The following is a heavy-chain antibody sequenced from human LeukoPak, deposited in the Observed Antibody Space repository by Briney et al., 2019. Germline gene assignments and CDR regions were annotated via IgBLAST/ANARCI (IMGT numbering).Heavy chain of an antibody. V-gene: IGHV3-30*18. CDR1: GFNFSIYG. Sequence: GGSLRLSCAASGFNFSIYGMYWVRQAPGKGLEWVAVMSYDGNNRYYADSVKGRFTISRDNSKNTLYLQMNSLRAEDTAVYYCAKDGRGYDLYYYYGMDVWGQGTTVTVSS. J-gene: IGHJ6*02. CDR3: AKDGRGYDLYYYYGMDV. CDR2: MSYDGNNR. D-gene: IGHD5-12*01.